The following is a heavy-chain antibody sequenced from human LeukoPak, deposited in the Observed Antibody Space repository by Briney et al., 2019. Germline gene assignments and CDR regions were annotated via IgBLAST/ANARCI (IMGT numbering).Heavy chain of an antibody. D-gene: IGHD3-3*01. Sequence: GGSLRLSCAASGFTFSSYGMHWVRQAPGKGLEWVAFIRYDGSNKYYADSVKGRFTISRDNSKNTLYLQMNSLRAEDTAVYYCAKGPILEWLLSPVYYFDYWGQGTLVTVSS. V-gene: IGHV3-30*02. CDR1: GFTFSSYG. J-gene: IGHJ4*02. CDR2: IRYDGSNK. CDR3: AKGPILEWLLSPVYYFDY.